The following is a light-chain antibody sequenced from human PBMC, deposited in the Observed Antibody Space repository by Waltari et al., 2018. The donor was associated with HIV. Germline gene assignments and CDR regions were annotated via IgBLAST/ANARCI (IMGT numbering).Light chain of an antibody. CDR1: VLPKKY. V-gene: IGLV3-10*01. CDR3: YSADDSGDYKG. J-gene: IGLJ2*01. Sequence: SHELTQPSSVSVSPGQTARITCSGDVLPKKYAFWYQQKSGQAPVLVNYKDNIQSSHIPERIAGSRSGTMTTLTISGAQVDDEADYYCYSADDSGDYKGFGGGTKLTVL. CDR2: KDN.